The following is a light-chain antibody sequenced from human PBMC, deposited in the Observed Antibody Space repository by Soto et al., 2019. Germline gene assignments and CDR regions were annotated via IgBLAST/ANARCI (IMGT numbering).Light chain of an antibody. Sequence: QSVLTQPPSASETPGQRVTISCSGSSSNIGSNYVYWYQQLPGTAPKLLIYSNNQRPSGVPDRFSGSKSGTSASLAISGLRSEDEADYYCAAWDDSLSGSVFGGGTKLTVL. CDR3: AAWDDSLSGSV. V-gene: IGLV1-47*02. CDR2: SNN. J-gene: IGLJ2*01. CDR1: SSNIGSNY.